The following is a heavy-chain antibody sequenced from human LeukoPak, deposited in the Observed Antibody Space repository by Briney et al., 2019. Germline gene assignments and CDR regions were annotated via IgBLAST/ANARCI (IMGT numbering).Heavy chain of an antibody. CDR1: GFTVSSNY. J-gene: IGHJ6*02. V-gene: IGHV3-53*04. CDR3: ARDRFIVGATGNYYYYYGMDV. CDR2: IYSGGST. Sequence: GSLRLSCAASGFTVSSNYMSWVRQAPGKGLEWVSVIYSGGSTYYADSVKGRFTISRHNSKNTLYLQMNSLRAEDTAVYYCARDRFIVGATGNYYYYYGMDVWGQGTTVTVSS. D-gene: IGHD1-26*01.